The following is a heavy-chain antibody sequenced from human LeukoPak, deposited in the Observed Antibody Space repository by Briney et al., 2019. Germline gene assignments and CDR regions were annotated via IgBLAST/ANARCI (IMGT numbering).Heavy chain of an antibody. Sequence: SEPLSLTCTVSGGSISSYYWSWIRQPPGEGLEWIGYIYNSGSTNYNPSLKSRVTISVDTSKNQLSLKLTSVTAADTAVYHCVRLQPNTGEWAFDIWGQGTMVTVSS. CDR3: VRLQPNTGEWAFDI. CDR1: GGSISSYY. D-gene: IGHD1-1*01. CDR2: IYNSGST. J-gene: IGHJ3*02. V-gene: IGHV4-59*01.